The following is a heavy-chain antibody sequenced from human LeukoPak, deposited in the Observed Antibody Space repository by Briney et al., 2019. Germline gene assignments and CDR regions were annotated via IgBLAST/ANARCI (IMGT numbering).Heavy chain of an antibody. D-gene: IGHD3-3*01. J-gene: IGHJ6*03. V-gene: IGHV4-59*01. CDR3: ARAAGTPGLRFLEWMVGYYYYMDV. CDR1: GGSISSYY. CDR2: IYYSGST. Sequence: SETLSLTCTVSGGSISSYYWSWIRQPPGKGLEWIGYIYYSGSTNYNPSLKSRVTISVDTSKNQFSLKLSSVTAADTAVYYCARAAGTPGLRFLEWMVGYYYYMDVWGKGTTVTVSS.